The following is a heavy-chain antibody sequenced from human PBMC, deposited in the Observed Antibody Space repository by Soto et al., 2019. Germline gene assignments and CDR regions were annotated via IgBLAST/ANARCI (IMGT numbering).Heavy chain of an antibody. CDR2: TYYRSKWHS. V-gene: IGHV6-1*01. Sequence: PSETLSLTCAVYGGSFSVSSKNAAWNWIRQSPWRGLEWLGRTYYRSKWHSGYVVSVSSRISISPDTSKNRFSLQLNSVTPDDTAVYYCARSGPGGYIDYWGRGSLVTVSS. CDR1: GGSFSVSSKNAA. D-gene: IGHD3-22*01. J-gene: IGHJ4*02. CDR3: ARSGPGGYIDY.